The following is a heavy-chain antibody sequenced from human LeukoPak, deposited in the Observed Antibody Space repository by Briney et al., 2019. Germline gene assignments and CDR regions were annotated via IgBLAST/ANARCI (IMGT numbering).Heavy chain of an antibody. D-gene: IGHD3-22*01. Sequence: GGSLRLSCAASGFTITSYAITWVRQAPGKGLEWVSTISGGGDSTYYADSVKGRFTISRDNSKNTLYLQMSTLRAEDTAVYYCAKDRPLNYYDSSGPPSNWFDPWGQGTLVTVSS. CDR1: GFTITSYA. J-gene: IGHJ5*02. CDR2: ISGGGDST. CDR3: AKDRPLNYYDSSGPPSNWFDP. V-gene: IGHV3-23*01.